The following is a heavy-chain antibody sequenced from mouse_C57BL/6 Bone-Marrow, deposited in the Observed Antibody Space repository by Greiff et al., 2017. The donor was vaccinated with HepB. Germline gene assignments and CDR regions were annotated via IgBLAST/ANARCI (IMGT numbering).Heavy chain of an antibody. J-gene: IGHJ1*03. D-gene: IGHD1-1*01. CDR3: ACYYGSSLWYFDV. V-gene: IGHV1-81*01. CDR1: GYTFTSYG. CDR2: IYPRSGNT. Sequence: QVQLQQSGAELARPGASVKLSCKASGYTFTSYGISWVKQSTGQGLEWIGEIYPRSGNTYYNEKFKGKATLTADKSSSTAYMELRSLTSEDSAVYFCACYYGSSLWYFDVWGTGTTVTVSS.